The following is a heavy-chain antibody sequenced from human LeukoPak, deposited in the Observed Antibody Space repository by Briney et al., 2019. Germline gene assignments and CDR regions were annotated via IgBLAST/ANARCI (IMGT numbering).Heavy chain of an antibody. D-gene: IGHD5-12*01. CDR1: GGSISGYF. CDR2: NYSSGNN. J-gene: IGHJ4*02. CDR3: AREPTSGREPTSGRPLDY. V-gene: IGHV4-4*07. Sequence: SETLSLTCTVSGGSISGYFWSWIRQPAGKGLEWIGRNYSSGNNNYNPSLKSRVTMSLDTSKNHLSLNLSSVTAADTAVYYCAREPTSGREPTSGRPLDYWGQGTLVTVSS.